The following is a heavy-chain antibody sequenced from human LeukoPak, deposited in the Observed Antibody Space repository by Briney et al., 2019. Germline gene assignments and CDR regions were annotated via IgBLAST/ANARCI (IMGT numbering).Heavy chain of an antibody. Sequence: SETLSLTCAVYGGSFSGYYWSWIRQPPGKGLEWIGEINHSGSTNYNPSLKSRVTISVDTSKNQFSPKLSSVTAADTAVYYCARAQKGRSGVVPVARNYYSGMDVWGQGTTVTVSS. CDR1: GGSFSGYY. D-gene: IGHD2-2*01. J-gene: IGHJ6*02. V-gene: IGHV4-34*01. CDR2: INHSGST. CDR3: ARAQKGRSGVVPVARNYYSGMDV.